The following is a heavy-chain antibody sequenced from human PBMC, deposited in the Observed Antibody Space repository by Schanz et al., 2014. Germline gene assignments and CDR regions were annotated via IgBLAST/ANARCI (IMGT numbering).Heavy chain of an antibody. Sequence: AQLVESGGGVVQPGRSLRLSCEASGFTFSNYGMNWVRQAPEKGLEWVSYISSSSGTIYYADSVKGRFTISRDNAKNSLYLQMNSLRAEDTAVYYCAREMGRRFFDYNYGMDVWGQGTSVTVS. CDR1: GFTFSNYG. D-gene: IGHD3-3*01. CDR3: AREMGRRFFDYNYGMDV. J-gene: IGHJ6*02. CDR2: ISSSSGTI. V-gene: IGHV3-48*01.